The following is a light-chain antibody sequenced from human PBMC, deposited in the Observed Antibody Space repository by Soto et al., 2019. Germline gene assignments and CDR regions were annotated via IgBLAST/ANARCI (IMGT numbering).Light chain of an antibody. Sequence: QSALTQPASVSGSPGQSITISCTGTSSDVGRSNYVSWYQQHPGKAPKLMIYEVSNRPSGVSNRFSGSKSGNTASLTISGLQDEDEADYYCSAHADNSKYVFGTGTKLTVL. J-gene: IGLJ1*01. CDR2: EVS. V-gene: IGLV2-14*01. CDR1: SSDVGRSNY. CDR3: SAHADNSKYV.